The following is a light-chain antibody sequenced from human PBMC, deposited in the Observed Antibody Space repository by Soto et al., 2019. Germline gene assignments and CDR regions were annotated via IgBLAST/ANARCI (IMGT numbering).Light chain of an antibody. Sequence: QSALTQPASVSGSPGQSITISCTGTISDVGGYNYVSWYQQFSGKAPTLIIYEVTNRPSGISNRFSGSKSGETASLTISGLRAEDEADYYCSAYRSGSTVVFVGGTKLTVL. CDR2: EVT. CDR1: ISDVGGYNY. CDR3: SAYRSGSTVV. V-gene: IGLV2-14*01. J-gene: IGLJ2*01.